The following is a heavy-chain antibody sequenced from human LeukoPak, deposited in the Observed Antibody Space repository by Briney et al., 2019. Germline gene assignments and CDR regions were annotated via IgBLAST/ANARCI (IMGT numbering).Heavy chain of an antibody. CDR2: ICYSGST. CDR3: ARDGYGGVDY. J-gene: IGHJ4*02. CDR1: GGSISSSSYY. D-gene: IGHD3-10*01. V-gene: IGHV4-39*07. Sequence: SETLSLTCTVSGGSISSSSYYWGWIRQPPGKGLEWIGSICYSGSTYYNPSLKSRVTISVDTSKKQFSLKLSSVTAADTAVYYCARDGYGGVDYWGQGTLVTVSS.